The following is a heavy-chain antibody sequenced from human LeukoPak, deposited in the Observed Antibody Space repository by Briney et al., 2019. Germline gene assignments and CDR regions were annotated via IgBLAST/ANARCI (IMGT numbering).Heavy chain of an antibody. D-gene: IGHD1-20*01. Sequence: ASVKVSCKASGYTFTGYYMHCVRQAPGQGLEWMAWINPNSGGTNYAQKFQGRVTMTRDTSISTAYMELSRLRSDDTAVYYCAREFRSRLWRDGGIPAQYDYWGQGTLVTVSS. CDR1: GYTFTGYY. J-gene: IGHJ4*02. CDR3: AREFRSRLWRDGGIPAQYDY. CDR2: INPNSGGT. V-gene: IGHV1-2*02.